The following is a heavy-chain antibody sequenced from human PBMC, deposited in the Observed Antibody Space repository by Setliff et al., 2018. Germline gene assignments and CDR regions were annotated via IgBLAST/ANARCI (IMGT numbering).Heavy chain of an antibody. Sequence: GASVKVSCKASGYTFTSYGISWVRQAPGQGLEWMGWISAYNGNTNYAQKLQGRVTITRDTSASTAYMELSSLRSEDTAVYYCARDGFEIVVVPAAIYYYYYMDVWGKGTTVTVSS. J-gene: IGHJ6*03. CDR2: ISAYNGNT. CDR3: ARDGFEIVVVPAAIYYYYYMDV. CDR1: GYTFTSYG. V-gene: IGHV1-18*01. D-gene: IGHD2-2*01.